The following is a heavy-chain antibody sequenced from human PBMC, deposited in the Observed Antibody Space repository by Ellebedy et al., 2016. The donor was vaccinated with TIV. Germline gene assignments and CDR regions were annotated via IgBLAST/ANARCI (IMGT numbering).Heavy chain of an antibody. CDR3: TTAGAVAGTWFDP. CDR1: GYTFTSYY. V-gene: IGHV1-46*01. D-gene: IGHD6-19*01. Sequence: ASVKVSXXASGYTFTSYYMHWVRQAPGQGLEWMGIINPSGGSTSYAQKFQGRVTMTRDTSTSAVYMELSSLRSEDTAVYYCTTAGAVAGTWFDPWGQGTLVTVSS. J-gene: IGHJ5*02. CDR2: INPSGGST.